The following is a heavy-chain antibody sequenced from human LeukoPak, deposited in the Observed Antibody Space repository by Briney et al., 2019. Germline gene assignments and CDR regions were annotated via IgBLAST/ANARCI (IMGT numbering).Heavy chain of an antibody. Sequence: PGASLRLSCAVSGFSLSRYAMSWVRKAPGKGLEWVSAISDSGGSTYYADSVKGRFTISRDNSRNTLYLQMNTLRAEDTAVYHCAKCRGSSWSDYFDYWGQGTLVTVSS. D-gene: IGHD6-13*01. V-gene: IGHV3-23*01. CDR2: ISDSGGST. J-gene: IGHJ4*02. CDR3: AKCRGSSWSDYFDY. CDR1: GFSLSRYA.